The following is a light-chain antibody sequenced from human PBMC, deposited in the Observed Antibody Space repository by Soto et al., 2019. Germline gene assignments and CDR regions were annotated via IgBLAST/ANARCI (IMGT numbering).Light chain of an antibody. Sequence: QSVLTQPPSASGTPGQRVTISCSGSSSNIGSNYVYSYQQLPGTAPKLLIYRNNQRPSGVPDRFSGSKSGASASLAISGLRSEDEADYYCAAWDDTLSVVFGGGTKLTVL. J-gene: IGLJ2*01. CDR3: AAWDDTLSVV. CDR2: RNN. V-gene: IGLV1-47*01. CDR1: SSNIGSNY.